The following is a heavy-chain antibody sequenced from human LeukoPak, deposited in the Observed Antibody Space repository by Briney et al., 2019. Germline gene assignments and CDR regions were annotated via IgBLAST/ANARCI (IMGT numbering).Heavy chain of an antibody. Sequence: PGGSLRLSCAASGFTFSGSAMHWVRQASGKGLEWVGRIRSKANSYVTAYAASVKGRFTIARDDSKNTAYLQMNSLKTEDTAVYYCTSNPKNDYADYWGQGTLVTVSS. CDR2: IRSKANSYVT. CDR3: TSNPKNDYADY. CDR1: GFTFSGSA. V-gene: IGHV3-73*01. J-gene: IGHJ4*02.